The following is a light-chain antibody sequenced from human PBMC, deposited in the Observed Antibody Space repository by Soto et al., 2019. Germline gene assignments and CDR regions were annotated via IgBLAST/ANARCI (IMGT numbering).Light chain of an antibody. V-gene: IGKV4-1*01. CDR2: WAS. Sequence: DIVMTQSPDSLAVSLGERATINCKSSQSVLHSSNNKNYLAWYQQKPGQPPKLLIYWASTRESGVPDRFSGSGSGTDFPLSISSLQAEDVAVYYCQQYYSPWTFGQGTKVEIK. CDR1: QSVLHSSNNKNY. J-gene: IGKJ1*01. CDR3: QQYYSPWT.